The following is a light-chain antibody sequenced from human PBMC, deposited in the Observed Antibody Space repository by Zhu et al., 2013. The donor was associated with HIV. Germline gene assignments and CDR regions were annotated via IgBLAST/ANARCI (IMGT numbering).Light chain of an antibody. Sequence: QSVLTQPPSVSAAPGQKVTISCSGSSSNIGNNYVSWYQQLPGTAPKLLIYDNNKRPSGIPDRFSGSKSGTSATLGITGLQTGDEADYYCATWDRSLSAGVFGGGTKVTVL. J-gene: IGLJ3*02. V-gene: IGLV1-51*01. CDR3: ATWDRSLSAGV. CDR1: SSNIGNNY. CDR2: DNN.